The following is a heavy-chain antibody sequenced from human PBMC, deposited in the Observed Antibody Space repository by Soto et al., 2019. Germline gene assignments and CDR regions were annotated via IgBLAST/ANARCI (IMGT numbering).Heavy chain of an antibody. CDR3: ATTYYDFWSGSDGGRNYGMDV. V-gene: IGHV1-69*13. D-gene: IGHD3-3*01. Sequence: ASVKVSCKASGGTFSSYAISWVRQAPGQGLEWMGGIIPIFGTANYAQKFQGRVTITADESTSTAYMELSSLRSEDTAVYYCATTYYDFWSGSDGGRNYGMDVWGQGTTVTVSS. CDR1: GGTFSSYA. J-gene: IGHJ6*02. CDR2: IIPIFGTA.